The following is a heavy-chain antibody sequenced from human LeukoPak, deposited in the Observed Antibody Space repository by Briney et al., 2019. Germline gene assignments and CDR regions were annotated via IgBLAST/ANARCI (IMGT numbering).Heavy chain of an antibody. CDR2: GSXGXX. Sequence: GSXGXXYYADSXXXXFXIXXDNSKNTLYLQMDSLRAEDTAXYYCAKDTAYYDSSGYLFDYWGQGTLVTVSS. D-gene: IGHD3-22*01. CDR3: AKDTAYYDSSGYLFDY. V-gene: IGHV3-23*01. J-gene: IGHJ4*02.